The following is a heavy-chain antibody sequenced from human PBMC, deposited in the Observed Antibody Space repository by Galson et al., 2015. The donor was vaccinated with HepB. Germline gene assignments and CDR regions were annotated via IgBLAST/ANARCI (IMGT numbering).Heavy chain of an antibody. D-gene: IGHD1-26*01. CDR1: GGTFSSYA. J-gene: IGHJ6*03. CDR2: IIPIFGTA. V-gene: IGHV1-69*13. Sequence: SVKVSCKASGGTFSSYAISWVRQAPGQGLEWMGGIIPIFGTANYAQKFQGRVTITADESTSTAYMELSSLRSEDTAVYYCARVGFGGSYDIPARPTHYYYYYYMDVWGKGTTVTVSS. CDR3: ARVGFGGSYDIPARPTHYYYYYYMDV.